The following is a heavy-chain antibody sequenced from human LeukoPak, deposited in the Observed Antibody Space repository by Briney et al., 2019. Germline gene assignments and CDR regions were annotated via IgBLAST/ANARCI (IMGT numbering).Heavy chain of an antibody. CDR3: AGSLLWFGDPHWFDP. D-gene: IGHD3-10*01. J-gene: IGHJ5*02. Sequence: GGSLRLSCAASGFTFSSYAMSWVRQAPGKGLEWVSGIGGSGVSTYYADSVKGRFTISRDNSKNTLYLQMNSLRVEDTAVYYCAGSLLWFGDPHWFDPWGQGTLVTVSS. CDR2: IGGSGVST. V-gene: IGHV3-23*01. CDR1: GFTFSSYA.